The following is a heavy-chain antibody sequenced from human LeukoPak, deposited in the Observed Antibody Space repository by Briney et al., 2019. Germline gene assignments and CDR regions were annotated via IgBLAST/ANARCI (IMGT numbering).Heavy chain of an antibody. CDR2: ITSSGETT. CDR1: GFTFSDYY. J-gene: IGHJ4*02. Sequence: GGSLRLSCAVSGFTFSDYYMSWIRQGPGKGLEWLSYITSSGETTFYADSVKGRFTISRDNARNSLYLQMNSLRADDTAVYYCAREKLYGDPEWTVDQWGQGTLVTVSS. D-gene: IGHD4-17*01. CDR3: AREKLYGDPEWTVDQ. V-gene: IGHV3-11*01.